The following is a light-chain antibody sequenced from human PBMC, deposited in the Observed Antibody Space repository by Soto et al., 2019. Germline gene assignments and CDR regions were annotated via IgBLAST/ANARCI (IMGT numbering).Light chain of an antibody. CDR3: QQRSSWPWT. CDR1: QSVSSY. CDR2: DAS. Sequence: EIVLTQSPATLSLSPGDRATLSCRASQSVSSYLAWYQQKPGQAPRLLIYDASNRATGIPARFGGGGSGTDFPLTISSLEPEDFAVYFCQQRSSWPWTFGQGTKVEIK. V-gene: IGKV3-11*01. J-gene: IGKJ1*01.